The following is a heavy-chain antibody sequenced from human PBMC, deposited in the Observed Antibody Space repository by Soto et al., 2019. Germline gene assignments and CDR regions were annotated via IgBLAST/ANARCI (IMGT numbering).Heavy chain of an antibody. CDR2: ISYDGNKK. Sequence: ESGGGVVQPGRSLRLSCAASGFTLSSYSMHWVRQAPGKGLEWVSVISYDGNKKLYGDSVKGRFSISRDTSKNTVYLQMNSLRPDDTAVYFCARSIAVAGLDYWGQGTLVTVSS. V-gene: IGHV3-30-3*01. J-gene: IGHJ4*02. CDR1: GFTLSSYS. CDR3: ARSIAVAGLDY. D-gene: IGHD6-19*01.